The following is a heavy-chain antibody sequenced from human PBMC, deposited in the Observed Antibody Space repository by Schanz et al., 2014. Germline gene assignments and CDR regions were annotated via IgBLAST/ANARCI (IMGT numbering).Heavy chain of an antibody. Sequence: QVQLVQSGAEVKKPGPSVKVSCKASRSTFSSYTISWVRQAPGQGPEWMGRIIPILVIANYAQKIQGRVTMSTDTSTRTAYMELRSMRSGDTAVYYCARDNLVSSSWYNYYGVDVWGQGTTVTVSS. CDR3: ARDNLVSSSWYNYYGVDV. CDR1: RSTFSSYT. J-gene: IGHJ6*02. V-gene: IGHV1-69*08. CDR2: IIPILVIA. D-gene: IGHD6-13*01.